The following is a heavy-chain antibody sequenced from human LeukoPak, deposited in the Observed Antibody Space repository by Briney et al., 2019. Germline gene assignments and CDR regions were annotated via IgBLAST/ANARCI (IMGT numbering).Heavy chain of an antibody. CDR2: INPLDSDT. D-gene: IGHD4-11*01. J-gene: IGHJ4*02. CDR1: GYPFDTYW. Sequence: GESLKISCKGSGYPFDTYWIGWVRQTPGKSLEWMGIINPLDSDTRYSPSFQGQVTFSADKSITTAYLQWSSLAASDTAMYYCTRRIDYSDYDYWGQGTLVTVSS. V-gene: IGHV5-51*01. CDR3: TRRIDYSDYDY.